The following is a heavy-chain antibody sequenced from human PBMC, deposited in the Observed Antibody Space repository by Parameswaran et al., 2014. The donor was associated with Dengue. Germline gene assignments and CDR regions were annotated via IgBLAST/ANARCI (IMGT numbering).Heavy chain of an antibody. CDR2: INLNSGVA. V-gene: IGHV1-2*02. J-gene: IGHJ6*02. Sequence: WVRQAPGQGLEWMGWINLNSGVAKYAQNFQGRVTMTRDTSISTAYMDLSRLRSDDTAVYYCARAKWGSPTFRGVIVKTTYAMDVWGQGTTVTVSS. CDR3: ARAKWGSPTFRGVIVKTTYAMDV. D-gene: IGHD3-16*02.